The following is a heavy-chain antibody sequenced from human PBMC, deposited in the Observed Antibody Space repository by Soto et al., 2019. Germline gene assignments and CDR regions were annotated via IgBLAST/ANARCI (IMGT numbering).Heavy chain of an antibody. V-gene: IGHV4-34*01. Sequence: SETLSLTCAVYGGSFSGYYWSWIRQPPGKGLEWIGEINHSGSTNYNPSLKSRVTISVDTSKNQFSLNLSSVTAADTAVYYCARGVLRYYYYGLDVWGPGTTVTVSS. CDR2: INHSGST. CDR3: ARGVLRYYYYGLDV. CDR1: GGSFSGYY. J-gene: IGHJ6*02.